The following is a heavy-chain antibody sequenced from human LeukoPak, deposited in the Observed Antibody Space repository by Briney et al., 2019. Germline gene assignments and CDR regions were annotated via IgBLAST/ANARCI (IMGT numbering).Heavy chain of an antibody. CDR3: ARANYGDFDY. J-gene: IGHJ4*02. CDR2: INHSGST. V-gene: IGHV4-34*01. D-gene: IGHD4-17*01. Sequence: SETLSLNCAVYGGSFSGYYWSWIRQPPGQGLEWIGEINHSGSTNYNPSLKSRVTISVDTSKNQFSLKLSSVTAADTAVYYCARANYGDFDYWGQGTLVTVSS. CDR1: GGSFSGYY.